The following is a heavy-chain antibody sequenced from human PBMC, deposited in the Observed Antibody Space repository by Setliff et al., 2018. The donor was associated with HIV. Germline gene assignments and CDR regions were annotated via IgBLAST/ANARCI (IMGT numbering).Heavy chain of an antibody. CDR1: GFTFSDYV. V-gene: IGHV3-30*04. CDR2: ISYDGSNE. Sequence: GGSLRLSCAASGFTFSDYVMYWVRQAPGKGLEWVTVISYDGSNESYADSVKGRFTISRDNSKNTLYLQMNSLRAEDTAVYYCAKHECSGGCYYYMDVWGKGIMVTVSS. D-gene: IGHD2-15*01. J-gene: IGHJ6*03. CDR3: AKHECSGGCYYYMDV.